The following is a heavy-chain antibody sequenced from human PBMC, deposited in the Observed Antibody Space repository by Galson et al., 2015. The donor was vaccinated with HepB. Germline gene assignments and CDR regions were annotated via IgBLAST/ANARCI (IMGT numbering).Heavy chain of an antibody. CDR3: AREGVDYYYGTGWYFDL. D-gene: IGHD3-10*01. CDR2: IGTAGDT. J-gene: IGHJ2*01. CDR1: GFTFSSYD. V-gene: IGHV3-13*04. Sequence: SLRLSCAASGFTFSSYDMHWVRQATGKGLEWVSAIGTAGDTYYPGSVKGRFTISRENAKNSLYLQMNSLRAGDTAVYYCAREGVDYYYGTGWYFDLWGRGTLVTVSS.